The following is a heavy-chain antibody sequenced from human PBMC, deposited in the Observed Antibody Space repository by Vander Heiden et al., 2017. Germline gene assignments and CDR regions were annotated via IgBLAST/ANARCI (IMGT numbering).Heavy chain of an antibody. CDR2: MYYSGST. Sequence: QLQLQESVPGLVKPSETLSPPSTVSGGSISSSTYYWGCIRKPLGKGLEWIGSMYYSGSTYYNPSLKSRVTISVDTSKNQFSLKLSSVTAADTAVYYCARLGPRAFDIWGQGTMVTVSS. J-gene: IGHJ3*02. CDR3: ARLGPRAFDI. V-gene: IGHV4-39*01. CDR1: GGSISSSTYY.